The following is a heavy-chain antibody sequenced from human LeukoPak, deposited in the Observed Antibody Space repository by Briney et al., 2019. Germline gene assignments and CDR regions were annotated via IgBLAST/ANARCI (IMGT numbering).Heavy chain of an antibody. J-gene: IGHJ5*02. CDR3: ARESIRQPLDR. CDR2: LYTDGSYT. D-gene: IGHD2-2*02. CDR1: GFTFGNYA. Sequence: PGGSLRLSCTASGFTFGNYAMHWVRQAPGKGLVRVSRLYTDGSYTTHADSVKGRFTISRDNAKSTLYLQMDSLRVDDTAVYYCARESIRQPLDRWGQGTLVTVSS. V-gene: IGHV3-74*01.